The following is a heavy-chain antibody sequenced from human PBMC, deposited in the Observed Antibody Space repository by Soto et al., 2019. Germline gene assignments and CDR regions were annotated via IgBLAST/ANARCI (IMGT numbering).Heavy chain of an antibody. Sequence: GGSLRLSCAASPYTFGSYWMHWVRQAPGKGLVWVSRVNPDGSDTRYADSVKGRFTISRDNAKNSLYLQMNSLRAEDTAVYYCARTLADLAGYGDYVGYYYYYGMDVWGQGTTVTVSS. CDR3: ARTLADLAGYGDYVGYYYYYGMDV. CDR1: PYTFGSYW. D-gene: IGHD4-17*01. J-gene: IGHJ6*02. CDR2: VNPDGSDT. V-gene: IGHV3-74*01.